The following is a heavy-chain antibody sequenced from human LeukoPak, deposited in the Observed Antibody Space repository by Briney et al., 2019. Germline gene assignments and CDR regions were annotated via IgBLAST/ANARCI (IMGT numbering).Heavy chain of an antibody. CDR3: AKDLSRLGILL. CDR1: GFTLGDYY. J-gene: IGHJ4*02. CDR2: IGRSGSPI. D-gene: IGHD7-27*01. Sequence: GGSLRLSCAASGFTLGDYYMSWIRQTPGKGLEWISNIGRSGSPIYYADSVKGRFTISRDNSKNTLYLQMNSLRAEDTAVYYCAKDLSRLGILLRGQGTLVTVSS. V-gene: IGHV3-11*04.